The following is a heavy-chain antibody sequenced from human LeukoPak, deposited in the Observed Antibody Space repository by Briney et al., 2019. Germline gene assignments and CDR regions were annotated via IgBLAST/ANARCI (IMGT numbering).Heavy chain of an antibody. CDR3: ARDSYYYGSGSYRGGY. CDR2: ISAYNGNT. Sequence: ASVKVSCKASGYTFTSYGISWVRQAPGQGLEWMGWISAYNGNTNYAQKLQGRVTMTTDTSTSTAYMELRSLRSDDTAVYYCARDSYYYGSGSYRGGYWGQGTLVTVSS. D-gene: IGHD3-10*01. CDR1: GYTFTSYG. J-gene: IGHJ4*02. V-gene: IGHV1-18*01.